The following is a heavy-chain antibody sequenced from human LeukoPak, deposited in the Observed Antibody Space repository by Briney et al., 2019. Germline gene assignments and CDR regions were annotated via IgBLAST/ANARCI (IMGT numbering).Heavy chain of an antibody. CDR2: ISGSSSYI. D-gene: IGHD1-26*01. Sequence: PGGSLRLSCAASGFTFSTYNMNWVRQAPGKGLEWVSSISGSSSYIYYADSVKGRFSIYRDNAKNSLYLQMNSLRAEDTAVYYCARDLLGWELHYFDYWGQGTLVTVSS. J-gene: IGHJ4*02. CDR1: GFTFSTYN. V-gene: IGHV3-21*01. CDR3: ARDLLGWELHYFDY.